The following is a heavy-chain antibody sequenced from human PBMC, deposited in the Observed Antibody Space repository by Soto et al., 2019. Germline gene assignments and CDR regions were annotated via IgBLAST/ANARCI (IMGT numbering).Heavy chain of an antibody. J-gene: IGHJ4*02. Sequence: QVQLQESGPGLVKPSGTLSLTCAVSGDSVSSPYYWCWVRQPPGKGLEWIGEVFHTGTTSYNPSLRSRVTISMDKSNNQFSLDLSSVTAAHTPVYSCARSAGWYAVHSWGPGT. CDR2: VFHTGTT. CDR1: GDSVSSPYY. D-gene: IGHD6-19*01. V-gene: IGHV4-4*02. CDR3: ARSAGWYAVHS.